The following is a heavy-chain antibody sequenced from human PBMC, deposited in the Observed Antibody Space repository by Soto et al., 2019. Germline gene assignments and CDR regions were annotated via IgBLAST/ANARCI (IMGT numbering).Heavy chain of an antibody. Sequence: QVQLVQSGAAMKEPGSSVKVSCKTSGGTFSNSAISWLRQAPGQGLEWMGGIIPLFRTPDYAQKFQGRVTIAADESTSTAYMELSSLRSEDTAVYYCARDNDRLQLGGNYYYILDVWGQGTTITVSS. D-gene: IGHD4-4*01. CDR2: IIPLFRTP. J-gene: IGHJ6*02. V-gene: IGHV1-69*12. CDR1: GGTFSNSA. CDR3: ARDNDRLQLGGNYYYILDV.